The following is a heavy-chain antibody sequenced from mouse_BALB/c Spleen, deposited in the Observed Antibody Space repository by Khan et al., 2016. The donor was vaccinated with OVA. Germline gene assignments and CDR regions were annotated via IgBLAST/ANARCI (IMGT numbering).Heavy chain of an antibody. Sequence: VQLQQSGPDLVKPSQSLSLTCTVTGYSITSGYSWHWIRQFPGNKLEWMGYIYHSGSINYNPSLKSRFSITRDTSKNQSFLQLNPVTTEDTATYSCARDGNYMDYWGQGTSVTVSS. V-gene: IGHV3-1*02. J-gene: IGHJ4*01. CDR1: GYSITSGYS. D-gene: IGHD2-1*01. CDR2: IYHSGSI. CDR3: ARDGNYMDY.